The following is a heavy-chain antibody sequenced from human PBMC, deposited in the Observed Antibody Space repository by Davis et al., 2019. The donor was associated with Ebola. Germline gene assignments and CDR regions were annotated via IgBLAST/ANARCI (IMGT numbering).Heavy chain of an antibody. J-gene: IGHJ6*02. D-gene: IGHD3-3*01. CDR1: GFSLSTSGVG. Sequence: SGPTLVKPTQTLTLTCTFSGFSLSTSGVGVGWIRQPPGKALEWLALIYWDDDKRYSPSLKSRLTITKDTSKNQVVLTMTNMDPVDTATYYCAHNKTTIFGVDYGMDVWGQGTTVTVSS. V-gene: IGHV2-5*02. CDR2: IYWDDDK. CDR3: AHNKTTIFGVDYGMDV.